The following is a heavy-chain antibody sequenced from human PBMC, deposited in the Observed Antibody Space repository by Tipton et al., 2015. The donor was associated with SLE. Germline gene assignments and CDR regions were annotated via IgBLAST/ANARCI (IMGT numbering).Heavy chain of an antibody. CDR1: GDSVTSSGYY. Sequence: TLSLTCTATGDSVTSSGYYWSWIRQHPGKGLEWIGYISYSGGTYYNPTLKSRVTLSVDTSKNQFSLKLSSVTAADTAIYYCARQSHDVPHTAAFDYWGQGTLVTVSS. CDR2: ISYSGGT. CDR3: ARQSHDVPHTAAFDY. D-gene: IGHD1-1*01. J-gene: IGHJ4*02. V-gene: IGHV4-31*03.